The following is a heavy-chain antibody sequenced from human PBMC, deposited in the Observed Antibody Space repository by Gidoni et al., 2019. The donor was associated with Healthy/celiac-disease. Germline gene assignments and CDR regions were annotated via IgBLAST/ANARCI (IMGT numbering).Heavy chain of an antibody. CDR3: TRDFFSDTAMATFDY. CDR2: VRSKAYGGTT. CDR1: GFTFGDYA. Sequence: EVQLVESGGGLVKQGRSLSLSCTASGFTFGDYAMSWFRQAPGKGLEWAGFVRSKAYGGTTEYAASVKGRFTISRDDSKSIAYLQMNSLKTEDTAVYYCTRDFFSDTAMATFDYWGQGTLVTVSS. D-gene: IGHD5-18*01. V-gene: IGHV3-49*05. J-gene: IGHJ4*02.